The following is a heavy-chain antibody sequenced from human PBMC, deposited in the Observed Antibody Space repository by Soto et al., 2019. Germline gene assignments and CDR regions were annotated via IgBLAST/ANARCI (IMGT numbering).Heavy chain of an antibody. Sequence: ASVKVSCKASGYTFTGYYMHWVRQAPGQGLEWMGWINPNSGGTNYARKFQGRVTMTRDTSISTAYMELSRLRSDDTAVYYCALGEWELLGGAFDIWGQGTMVTVSS. J-gene: IGHJ3*02. D-gene: IGHD1-26*01. CDR1: GYTFTGYY. CDR2: INPNSGGT. V-gene: IGHV1-2*02. CDR3: ALGEWELLGGAFDI.